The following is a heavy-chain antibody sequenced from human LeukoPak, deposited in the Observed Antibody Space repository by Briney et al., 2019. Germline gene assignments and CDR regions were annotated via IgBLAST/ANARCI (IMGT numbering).Heavy chain of an antibody. CDR2: ISAYNGNP. CDR1: GYTFTSYG. CDR3: ARAGQGYYYDTSAYYYDY. J-gene: IGHJ4*02. D-gene: IGHD3-22*01. Sequence: GASVKVSCKASGYTFTSYGISWVRQGPGQGLERMGWISAYNGNPTYAQKLQGRVTVTTDTSTSTAYMELRSLISGDTAVYYCARAGQGYYYDTSAYYYDYWGQGTLVTVSS. V-gene: IGHV1-18*01.